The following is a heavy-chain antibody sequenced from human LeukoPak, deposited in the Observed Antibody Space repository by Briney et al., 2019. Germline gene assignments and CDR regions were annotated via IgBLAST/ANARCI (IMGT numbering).Heavy chain of an antibody. J-gene: IGHJ6*03. CDR3: AREEQELVRDYYYYMDV. CDR1: GFIFSNFA. CDR2: ISYDGSHT. D-gene: IGHD6-13*01. V-gene: IGHV3-30*01. Sequence: GGSLRLSCAASGFIFSNFAKHWVRQAPGKGLEWVALISYDGSHTYYADSMKGRFTISRDNSRNALYLQMTSLRGDDSAVYYCAREEQELVRDYYYYMDVWGKGTTVTVSS.